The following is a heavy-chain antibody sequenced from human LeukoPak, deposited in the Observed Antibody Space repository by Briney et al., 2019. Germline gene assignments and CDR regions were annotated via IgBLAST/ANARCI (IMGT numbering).Heavy chain of an antibody. V-gene: IGHV1-18*01. Sequence: ASVKVSCKASGGTFSSYAISWVRQAPGQGLEWMGWISAYNGNTNYAQKLQGRVTMTTDTSTSTAYMELRSLRSDDTAVYYCARAPSSWYVPDYWGQGTLVTVSS. CDR1: GGTFSSYA. CDR2: ISAYNGNT. D-gene: IGHD6-13*01. J-gene: IGHJ4*02. CDR3: ARAPSSWYVPDY.